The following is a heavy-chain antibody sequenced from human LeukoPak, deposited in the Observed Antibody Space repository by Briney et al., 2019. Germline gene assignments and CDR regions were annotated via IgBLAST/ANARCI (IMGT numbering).Heavy chain of an antibody. CDR1: GFTFSRYW. J-gene: IGHJ4*02. CDR2: INSDGSST. D-gene: IGHD2-21*02. Sequence: GGSLILSCAASGFTFSRYWMHWVRQAPGKGLVWVSRINSDGSSTSYADSVKGRFTISRDNAKNTLYLQMNSLRAEDTAVYYCARVVYCGGDCYHFDYWGQGTLVTVSS. V-gene: IGHV3-74*01. CDR3: ARVVYCGGDCYHFDY.